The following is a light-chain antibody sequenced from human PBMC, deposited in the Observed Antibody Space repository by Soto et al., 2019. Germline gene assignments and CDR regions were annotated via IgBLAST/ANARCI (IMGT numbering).Light chain of an antibody. J-gene: IGLJ2*01. CDR2: DVS. V-gene: IGLV2-11*01. CDR1: SSDVGGYNY. Sequence: QSALTQPRSVSGSPGQSVTISCTGTSSDVGGYNYVSWYQQHPGKAPKLMIYDVSKRPSGVPDRFSGSKSGNTASLTISGLQAEDEAYYYCFSYAGSPYVVFGGGTKLTVL. CDR3: FSYAGSPYVV.